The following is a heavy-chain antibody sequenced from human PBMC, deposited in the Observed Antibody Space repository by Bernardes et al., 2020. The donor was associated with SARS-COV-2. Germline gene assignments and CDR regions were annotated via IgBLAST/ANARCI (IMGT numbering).Heavy chain of an antibody. CDR3: ARVVASLRVDATLSGIDP. CDR1: GDSISSSNW. V-gene: IGHV4-4*02. J-gene: IGHJ5*02. Sequence: SETLSLTCNVSGDSISSSNWGGWVRQPPGKGLEWIGEIYHCGPTNYNPSLKSRATISVDKSKNQFSLRLTSVTAADTAVYYCARVVASLRVDATLSGIDPWGQGTQVTVSS. CDR2: IYHCGPT. D-gene: IGHD6-19*01.